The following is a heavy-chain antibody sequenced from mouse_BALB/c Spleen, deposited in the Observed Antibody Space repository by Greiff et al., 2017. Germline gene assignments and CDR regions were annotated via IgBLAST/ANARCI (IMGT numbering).Heavy chain of an antibody. J-gene: IGHJ4*01. CDR3: ASPYRYDAGVYAMDY. CDR2: ICSGGST. D-gene: IGHD2-14*01. CDR1: GFSLTSYG. V-gene: IGHV2-4-1*01. Sequence: QVQLQQSGPGLVQPSQSLSITCTVSGFSLTSYGVHWVRQSPGKGLEWLGVICSGGSTDYNSALKSRLSISKDNSKSQVFLKMNSLQTDDTARYYCASPYRYDAGVYAMDYWGQGTSVTVSS.